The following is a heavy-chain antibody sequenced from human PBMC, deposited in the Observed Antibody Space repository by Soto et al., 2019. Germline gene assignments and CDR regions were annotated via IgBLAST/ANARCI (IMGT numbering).Heavy chain of an antibody. D-gene: IGHD6-6*01. CDR1: GGSISSSSYY. J-gene: IGHJ6*02. CDR2: IYYSGST. Sequence: QLQLQESGPGLVKPSETLSLTCTVSGGSISSSSYYWGWIRQPPGKGLEWIGSIYYSGSTYYNPSLKSRVTISVDTSKNQFSLKLSSVTAADTAVYYCARDSSSWGGPYYYYYGMDVWGQGTTVPVSS. V-gene: IGHV4-39*02. CDR3: ARDSSSWGGPYYYYYGMDV.